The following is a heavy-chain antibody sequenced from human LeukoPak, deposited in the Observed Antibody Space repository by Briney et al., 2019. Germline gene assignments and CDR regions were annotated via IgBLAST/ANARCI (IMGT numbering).Heavy chain of an antibody. J-gene: IGHJ4*02. CDR1: GFTFSSYG. D-gene: IGHD3-10*01. V-gene: IGHV3-30*03. Sequence: GGSLRLSCAASGFTFSSYGMHWVRQAPGKGLEWVAVISYDGSNKYYADSVKGRFTISRDNSKNTLYLQMNSLRAEDTAVYYCARLRITMVRRVATALDYWGQGTLVTVSS. CDR2: ISYDGSNK. CDR3: ARLRITMVRRVATALDY.